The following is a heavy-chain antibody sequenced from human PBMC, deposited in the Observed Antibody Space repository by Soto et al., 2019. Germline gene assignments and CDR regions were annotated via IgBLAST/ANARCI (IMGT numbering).Heavy chain of an antibody. J-gene: IGHJ4*02. V-gene: IGHV3-23*01. CDR2: ISGSGGST. Sequence: GGSLRLSCAASGFTFSSYAMSWVRQAPGKGLEWVSAISGSGGSTYYADSVKGRFAISRDNSKNTLYLQMNSLRAEDTAVYYCAKIAPTTGTPPLPTKFDYWGQGTLVTVSS. CDR1: GFTFSSYA. CDR3: AKIAPTTGTPPLPTKFDY. D-gene: IGHD2-15*01.